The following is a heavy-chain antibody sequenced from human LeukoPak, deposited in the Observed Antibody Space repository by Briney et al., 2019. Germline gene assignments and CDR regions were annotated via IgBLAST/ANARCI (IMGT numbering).Heavy chain of an antibody. CDR2: INPNSGGT. J-gene: IGHJ4*02. Sequence: ASVKVSCKASGYTFTGYYMHWVRQAPRQGLEWMGWINPNSGGTNYAQKFQGRVTMTRDTSISTAYMELSRLRSDDTAVYYCARAERAVTHVDYWGQGTLVTVSS. CDR3: ARAERAVTHVDY. V-gene: IGHV1-2*02. D-gene: IGHD4-17*01. CDR1: GYTFTGYY.